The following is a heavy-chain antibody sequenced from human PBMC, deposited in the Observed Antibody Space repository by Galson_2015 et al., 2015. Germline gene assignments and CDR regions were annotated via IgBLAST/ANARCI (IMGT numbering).Heavy chain of an antibody. CDR2: ISAYNGNT. CDR1: GYTFTSYG. Sequence: SVKVSCKASGYTFTSYGISWVRQAPGQGLEWMGWISAYNGNTNNAQKLQGRVTMTTDTSTSTAYMELRSLRSDDTAVYYCASGLVSSYYYDSSGYYYYWGQGTLVTVSS. J-gene: IGHJ4*02. V-gene: IGHV1-18*01. D-gene: IGHD3-22*01. CDR3: ASGLVSSYYYDSSGYYYY.